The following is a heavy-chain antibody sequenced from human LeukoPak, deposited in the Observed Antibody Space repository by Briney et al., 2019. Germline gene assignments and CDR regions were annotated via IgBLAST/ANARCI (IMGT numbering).Heavy chain of an antibody. CDR1: GYTFTSYG. V-gene: IGHV1-18*01. D-gene: IGHD3-22*01. Sequence: GASVKVSCKASGYTFTSYGISWVRQAPGQGLEWMGWISAYNGNTNYAQKLQGRVTMTTDTSTSTAYMELRSLRSDDTAVYYCARDRLSRYYYDSSGYYYSSPNDYWGQGTLVTVSS. J-gene: IGHJ4*02. CDR3: ARDRLSRYYYDSSGYYYSSPNDY. CDR2: ISAYNGNT.